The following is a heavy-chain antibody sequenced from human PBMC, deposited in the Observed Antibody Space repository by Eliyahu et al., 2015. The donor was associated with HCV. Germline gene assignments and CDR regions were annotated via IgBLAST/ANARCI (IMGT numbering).Heavy chain of an antibody. Sequence: PGQGLEWMGGIIPIFGTANYAQKFQGRVTITADKSTSTAYMELSSLRSEDTAVYYCARVREMGSGELFHDAFDIWGQGTMVTVSS. CDR3: ARVREMGSGELFHDAFDI. CDR2: IIPIFGTA. V-gene: IGHV1-69*06. D-gene: IGHD3-10*01. J-gene: IGHJ3*02.